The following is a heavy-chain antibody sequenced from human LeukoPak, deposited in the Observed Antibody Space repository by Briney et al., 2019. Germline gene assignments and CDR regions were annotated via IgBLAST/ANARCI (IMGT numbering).Heavy chain of an antibody. CDR3: ALSLAYYSSSGYYPFDY. D-gene: IGHD3-22*01. CDR1: GYTFTSYD. CDR2: MNPNSANT. J-gene: IGHJ4*02. Sequence: GASVEVSCKASGYTFTSYDINWVRQATGQGLEWMGWMNPNSANTGYPQKFQGRVSMTRSTSISTAYMELSSLRSEDTAVYYCALSLAYYSSSGYYPFDYWGQGTLVTVSS. V-gene: IGHV1-8*01.